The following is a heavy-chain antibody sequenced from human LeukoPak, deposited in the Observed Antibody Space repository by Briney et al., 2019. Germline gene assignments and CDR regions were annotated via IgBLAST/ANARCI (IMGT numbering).Heavy chain of an antibody. CDR2: INSDGSST. D-gene: IGHD2-2*01. CDR1: GFTFSSYW. CDR3: ASQGSTSPYY. J-gene: IGHJ4*02. Sequence: GGSLRLSCAASGFTFSSYWMHWVRQAPGKGLVWVSRINSDGSSTSYADSVRGRFTISRDNAKNSLYLQMNSLRAEDTAVYYCASQGSTSPYYWGQGTLVTVSS. V-gene: IGHV3-74*01.